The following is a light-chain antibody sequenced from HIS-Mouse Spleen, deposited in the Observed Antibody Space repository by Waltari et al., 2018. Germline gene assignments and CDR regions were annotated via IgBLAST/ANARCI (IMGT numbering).Light chain of an antibody. CDR1: NIGSKN. V-gene: IGLV3-9*01. Sequence: SYELTQPLSVSVALGQTARITCGGNNIGSKNVRWYQQKPGQAPVLVIYNRPSGIPERFSGSNSGNTATLTISRAQAGDEADYYCQVWDSSTVVFGGGTKLTVL. J-gene: IGLJ2*01. CDR3: QVWDSSTVV.